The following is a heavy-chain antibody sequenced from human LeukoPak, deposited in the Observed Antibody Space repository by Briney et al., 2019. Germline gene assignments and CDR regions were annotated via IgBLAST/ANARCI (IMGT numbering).Heavy chain of an antibody. CDR3: ARNGKNYYDSSGYYS. J-gene: IGHJ4*02. CDR1: GGSISSYY. CDR2: IYTSGST. Sequence: SETLSLTCIVSGGSISSYYWSWIRQPAGKGLEWIGRIYTSGSTNYNPSLKSRVTMSVDTSKNQFSLKLSSVTAADTAVHYCARNGKNYYDSSGYYSWGQGTLVTVSS. D-gene: IGHD3-22*01. V-gene: IGHV4-4*07.